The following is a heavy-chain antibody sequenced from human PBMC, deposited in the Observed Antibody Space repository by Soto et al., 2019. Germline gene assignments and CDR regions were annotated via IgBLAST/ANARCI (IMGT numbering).Heavy chain of an antibody. V-gene: IGHV4-59*01. D-gene: IGHD2-21*02. CDR1: GGSISGFY. Sequence: SDTLSLTCTIFGGSISGFYWVWIRQPPGKGLEWIGNIYYSGSANYDPSLRSRVTISLNTSKNQFSLNLNSVTAADTAVYYCARWTYCGGDCYWLDFWGQGTQVTVS. J-gene: IGHJ4*02. CDR2: IYYSGSA. CDR3: ARWTYCGGDCYWLDF.